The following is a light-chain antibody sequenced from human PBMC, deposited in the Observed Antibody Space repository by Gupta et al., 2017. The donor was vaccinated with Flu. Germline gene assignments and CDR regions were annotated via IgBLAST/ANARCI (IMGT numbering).Light chain of an antibody. V-gene: IGLV3-21*02. CDR2: DDR. CDR1: NIEMKS. J-gene: IGLJ3*02. CDR3: HVWDSGSDHGV. Sequence: SSVLTQPPSVSMAPGQTAKVTCGGDNIEMKSVHWYQQRPGQARLLVVYDDRHRPSGIPERFSGANSGNTATLTISRLEAADEADYYCHVWDSGSDHGVFGGGTKLTVL.